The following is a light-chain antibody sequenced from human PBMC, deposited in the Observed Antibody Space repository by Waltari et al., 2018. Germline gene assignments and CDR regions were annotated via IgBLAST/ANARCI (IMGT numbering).Light chain of an antibody. CDR1: SSAVLIYDL. J-gene: IGLJ1*01. V-gene: IGLV2-23*02. CDR2: EVD. CDR3: CSYATTSQV. Sequence: QSALTQPPSVSVSPGPSTTISFAATSSAVLIYDLFSWYQPHPAKAPKLMIYEVDKRPSGVSNRFSGSKSGNTASLTISGLQPEDEADYYCCSYATTSQVFGTGTTVTVL.